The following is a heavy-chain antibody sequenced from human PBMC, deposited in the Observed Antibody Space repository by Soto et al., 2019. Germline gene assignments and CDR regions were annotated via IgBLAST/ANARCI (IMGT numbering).Heavy chain of an antibody. CDR2: IDGSGGKT. CDR1: GFPFSSTD. J-gene: IGHJ5*02. Sequence: GGSLRLSCAASGFPFSSTDMTWVRQAPGKGLDWVSTIDGSGGKTYYADSVKGRFTISIDNSMNTVYLQMNSLRADDTALYYCAKNSGWFNTWRQGALVTVSS. CDR3: AKNSGWFNT. V-gene: IGHV3-23*01. D-gene: IGHD3-10*01.